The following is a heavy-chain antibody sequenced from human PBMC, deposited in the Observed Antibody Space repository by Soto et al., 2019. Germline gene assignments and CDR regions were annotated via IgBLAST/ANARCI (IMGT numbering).Heavy chain of an antibody. V-gene: IGHV1-46*01. CDR1: EYTFTSYY. Sequence: ASVKVSCKASEYTFTSYYMHWVRQAPGQGLEWMGIINPSGGSTSYAQKFQGRVTMTRDTSTSTVYMELSSLRSEDTAVYYCARENSYYYDSSGYYYLRPFDYWGQGTLVTVSS. D-gene: IGHD3-22*01. CDR2: INPSGGST. J-gene: IGHJ4*02. CDR3: ARENSYYYDSSGYYYLRPFDY.